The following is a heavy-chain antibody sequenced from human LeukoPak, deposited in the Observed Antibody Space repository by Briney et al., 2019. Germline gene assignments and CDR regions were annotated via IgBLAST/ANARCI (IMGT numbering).Heavy chain of an antibody. CDR2: ISFDGNNK. CDR1: GFTFSTYA. D-gene: IGHD1-26*01. CDR3: ARSPGLVGANYFDY. J-gene: IGHJ4*02. Sequence: GGSLRLSCAASGFTFSTYAMHWVRQAPGKGLEWVTVISFDGNNKNYADSVKGRFTISRDSSKNTLYLQLNSLRAEDTAVYYCARSPGLVGANYFDYWGQGTLVTVSS. V-gene: IGHV3-30*04.